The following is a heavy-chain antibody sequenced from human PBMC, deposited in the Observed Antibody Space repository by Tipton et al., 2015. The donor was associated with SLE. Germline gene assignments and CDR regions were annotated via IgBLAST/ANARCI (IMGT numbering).Heavy chain of an antibody. V-gene: IGHV4-61*02. CDR1: GGSISSGSYY. CDR2: IYTSGST. J-gene: IGHJ6*03. Sequence: LRLSCTVSGGSISSGSYYWSWIRQPAGKGLEWIGRIYTSGSTNYNPSLKSRVTISVDTSKNQFSLKLSSVTAADTAVYYCARVLGVVKSYYMDVWGKGTTVTVSS. D-gene: IGHD3-3*01. CDR3: ARVLGVVKSYYMDV.